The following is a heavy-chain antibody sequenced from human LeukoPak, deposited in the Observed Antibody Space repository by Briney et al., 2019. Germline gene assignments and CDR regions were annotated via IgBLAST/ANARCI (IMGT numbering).Heavy chain of an antibody. Sequence: PGGSLRLSCAASGFTFNNYRMNWVRQAPGKGLEWVSSISSSGTYIYYADSVKGRSTISRDNAKNSLYLQMNSLRAEDTAVYYCARDRCSGGICYSFDQWGQGTLVTVSS. CDR2: ISSSGTYI. V-gene: IGHV3-21*01. J-gene: IGHJ4*02. CDR1: GFTFNNYR. CDR3: ARDRCSGGICYSFDQ. D-gene: IGHD2-15*01.